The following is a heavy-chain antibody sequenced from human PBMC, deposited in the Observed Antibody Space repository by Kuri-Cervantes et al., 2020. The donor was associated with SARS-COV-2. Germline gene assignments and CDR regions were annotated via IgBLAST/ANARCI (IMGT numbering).Heavy chain of an antibody. V-gene: IGHV1-8*03. CDR2: MNPNSGNT. J-gene: IGHJ4*02. CDR3: ARGEVPYDADY. CDR1: GYTFTSYD. D-gene: IGHD3-22*01. Sequence: ASVKVSCKASGYTFTSYDINWVRQATGQGLEWMGWMNPNSGNTGYAQKFQGRVTITRNTSISTAYMELSSLRSEDTPVYYCARGEVPYDADYWGQGTLVTVSS.